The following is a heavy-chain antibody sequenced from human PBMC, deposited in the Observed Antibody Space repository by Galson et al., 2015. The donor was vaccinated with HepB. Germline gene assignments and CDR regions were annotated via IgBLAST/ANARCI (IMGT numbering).Heavy chain of an antibody. CDR3: AKHGEEARRWPHLPHFFDF. J-gene: IGHJ4*02. CDR1: GFTFSNHG. Sequence: SLRLSCAASGFTFSNHGMSWVRQAPGKGLEWVSGISGSSHSTYYADSVKGRFTISRDNSKNTLYLQLNSLRADDTAVYYCAKHGEEARRWPHLPHFFDFWGQGILVTVSS. D-gene: IGHD5-24*01. V-gene: IGHV3-23*01. CDR2: ISGSSHST.